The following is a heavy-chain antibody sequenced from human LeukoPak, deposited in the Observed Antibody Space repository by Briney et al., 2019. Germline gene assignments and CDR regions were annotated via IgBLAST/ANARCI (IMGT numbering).Heavy chain of an antibody. J-gene: IGHJ4*02. Sequence: ASVKVSCKASGYTFTGYYKHWVRQAPGQGLEWMGWINPNSGGTNYAQKFQGRVTMTRDTSISTAYMELSRLRSDDTAVYYCVREDQAYDSSGYYMTDFDYWGQGTLVTVSS. CDR1: GYTFTGYY. CDR3: VREDQAYDSSGYYMTDFDY. V-gene: IGHV1-2*02. CDR2: INPNSGGT. D-gene: IGHD3-22*01.